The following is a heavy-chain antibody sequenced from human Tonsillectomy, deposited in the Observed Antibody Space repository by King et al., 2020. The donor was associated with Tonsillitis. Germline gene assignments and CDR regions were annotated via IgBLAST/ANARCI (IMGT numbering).Heavy chain of an antibody. V-gene: IGHV4-39*01. CDR3: AGCNRPYYYMDV. D-gene: IGHD1-14*01. J-gene: IGHJ6*03. Sequence: QLQESGPGLVKPSETLSLTCTVSGGSISSSSYYWGWIRQPPGKGLEWIGSIYYSGSTYYNPSLKSRVTISVDTSKNQFSLKLSSVTAADTAVYYCAGCNRPYYYMDVWGKGTTVTVSS. CDR2: IYYSGST. CDR1: GGSISSSSYY.